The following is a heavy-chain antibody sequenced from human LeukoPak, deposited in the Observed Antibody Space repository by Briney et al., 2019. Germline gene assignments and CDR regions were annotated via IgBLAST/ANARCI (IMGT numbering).Heavy chain of an antibody. D-gene: IGHD5-24*01. Sequence: PGGSLRLSCAASGLTFSSYAMSWVRQAPGKGLEWVSGIGGNSGSTGYADSVEGRFTISRDNAKNTLYLQMNSLRAEDTALYYCAKDRDGYKGAFDYWAQGTLVTVSS. CDR3: AKDRDGYKGAFDY. V-gene: IGHV3-23*01. J-gene: IGHJ4*02. CDR1: GLTFSSYA. CDR2: IGGNSGST.